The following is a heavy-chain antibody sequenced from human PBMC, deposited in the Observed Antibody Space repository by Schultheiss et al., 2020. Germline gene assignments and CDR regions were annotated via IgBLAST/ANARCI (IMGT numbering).Heavy chain of an antibody. D-gene: IGHD6-19*01. CDR1: GFTFSSYA. J-gene: IGHJ4*02. CDR2: ISYDGSNK. CDR3: ARDRGYKEQWLVGWELGY. Sequence: GGSLRLSCAASGFTFSSYAMHWVRQAPGKGLEWVAVISYDGSNKYYADSVKGRFTISRDNSKNTLYLQMGSLRAEDMAVYYCARDRGYKEQWLVGWELGYWGQGTLVTVSS. V-gene: IGHV3-30*15.